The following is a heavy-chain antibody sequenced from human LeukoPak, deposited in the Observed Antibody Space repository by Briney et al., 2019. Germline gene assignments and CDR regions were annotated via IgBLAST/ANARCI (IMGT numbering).Heavy chain of an antibody. CDR2: INHSGST. CDR3: ARDYHPYDAFDI. D-gene: IGHD3-10*01. J-gene: IGHJ3*02. CDR1: GGSFSGYY. Sequence: SETLSLTCAVYGGSFSGYYWSWIRQPPGKGLEWIGEINHSGSTNYNPSLKSRVTISVDTSKNQFSLKLSSVTAADTAVYYCARDYHPYDAFDIWGQGTMVTVSS. V-gene: IGHV4-34*01.